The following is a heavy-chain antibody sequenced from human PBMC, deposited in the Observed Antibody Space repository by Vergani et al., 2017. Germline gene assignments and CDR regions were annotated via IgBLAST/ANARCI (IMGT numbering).Heavy chain of an antibody. J-gene: IGHJ4*02. CDR3: AKEGARGPYFDY. D-gene: IGHD1-26*01. CDR2: VNPEGTNT. Sequence: EVQLVESGGGLVQPGGSLRLSCAASGFTFSRHWMHWVRQAPGKGLVWVSRVNPEGTNTPYADSVKGRFTISRDNSKNTLYLQMNSLRAEDTAVYYCAKEGARGPYFDYWGQGTLVTVSS. V-gene: IGHV3-74*01. CDR1: GFTFSRHW.